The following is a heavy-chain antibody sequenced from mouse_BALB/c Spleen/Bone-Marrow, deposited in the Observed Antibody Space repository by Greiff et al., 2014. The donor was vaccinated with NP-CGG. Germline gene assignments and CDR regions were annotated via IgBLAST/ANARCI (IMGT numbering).Heavy chain of an antibody. Sequence: LVKPGASVKMSXKXXXXXFTSYVMHWVKQKPGQGLEWIGYINPYNDGTKYNEKFKGKATLTSDKSSSTAYMELSSLTSEDSAVYYCARSPSYGNYVDYWGQGTSVTVSS. CDR1: XXXFTSYV. D-gene: IGHD2-10*02. J-gene: IGHJ4*01. V-gene: IGHV1-14*01. CDR2: INPYNDGT. CDR3: ARSPSYGNYVDY.